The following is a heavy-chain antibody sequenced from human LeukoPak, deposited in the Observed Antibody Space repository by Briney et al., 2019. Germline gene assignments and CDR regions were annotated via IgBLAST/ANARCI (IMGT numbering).Heavy chain of an antibody. J-gene: IGHJ4*02. CDR1: DGSTSSSNW. Sequence: PSETLSLTCAVSDGSTSSSNWWSRVRQPPGTGLEWSGEIYHSGSTNYNPSLKSRVTISVDKSKNQFSLKLSSVTAADTAVYYCARGSAAGTPSWFDYWGQGTLVTVSS. V-gene: IGHV4-4*02. CDR3: ARGSAAGTPSWFDY. CDR2: IYHSGST. D-gene: IGHD6-13*01.